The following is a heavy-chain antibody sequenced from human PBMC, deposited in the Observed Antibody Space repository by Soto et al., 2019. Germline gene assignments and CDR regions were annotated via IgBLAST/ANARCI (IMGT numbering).Heavy chain of an antibody. J-gene: IGHJ6*02. CDR3: ARGPKMATIGYYYYYYGMDV. Sequence: SETLSLTCTVSGGSISSYYWSWIRQPPGKXLEWIGYIYYSGSTNYNPSLKSRVTISVDTSKNQFSLRLSSVTAADTAVYYCARGPKMATIGYYYYYYGMDVWGQGTTVTVSS. CDR2: IYYSGST. D-gene: IGHD5-12*01. V-gene: IGHV4-59*01. CDR1: GGSISSYY.